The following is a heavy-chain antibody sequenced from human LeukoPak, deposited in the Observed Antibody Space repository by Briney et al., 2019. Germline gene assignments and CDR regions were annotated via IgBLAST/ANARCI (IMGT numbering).Heavy chain of an antibody. D-gene: IGHD3-3*01. J-gene: IGHJ4*02. V-gene: IGHV1-2*02. CDR1: GYSFTGYY. CDR2: IDPNSGDT. CDR3: ARAGIDHEWLPSPY. Sequence: GASVKVSCKASGYSFTGYYMHWVRQAPGQGLEWMGWIDPNSGDTKYAQKFQGRVTMTRDTSISTAYMEVSRLRSDDTAVYYCARAGIDHEWLPSPYWGQGTLVTVSS.